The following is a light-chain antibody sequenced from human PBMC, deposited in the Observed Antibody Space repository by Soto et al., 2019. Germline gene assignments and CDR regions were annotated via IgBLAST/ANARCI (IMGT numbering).Light chain of an antibody. CDR1: SSNIGSNT. Sequence: QSVLTQLPSASGTPGQRVTISCSGSSSNIGSNTVNWYQQLPGTAPKLLIYSNNQRPSGVPDRFSGSKSGTSASLAISGLQSEDEPDYYCAAWDDSLNGLYVFGTGTKVTVL. CDR2: SNN. V-gene: IGLV1-44*01. J-gene: IGLJ1*01. CDR3: AAWDDSLNGLYV.